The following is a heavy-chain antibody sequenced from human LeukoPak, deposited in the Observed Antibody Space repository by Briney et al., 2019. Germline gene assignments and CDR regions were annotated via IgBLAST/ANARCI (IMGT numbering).Heavy chain of an antibody. Sequence: GGSLRLSCAVSGFTFSDHFLDWVRQAPGKGLEWVGRSRNKAKSYTTEYAASVKGRFTISRDDSKNSLYLQMNSLETEDTAVYYCVRVGSVSGSDYLDYWGQGTLVTVTS. V-gene: IGHV3-72*01. J-gene: IGHJ4*02. CDR1: GFTFSDHF. D-gene: IGHD6-19*01. CDR3: VRVGSVSGSDYLDY. CDR2: SRNKAKSYTT.